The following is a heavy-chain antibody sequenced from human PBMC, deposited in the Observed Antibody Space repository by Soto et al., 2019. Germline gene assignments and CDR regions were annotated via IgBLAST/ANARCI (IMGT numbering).Heavy chain of an antibody. D-gene: IGHD1-20*01. CDR3: AKDKWKAADGCDY. J-gene: IGHJ4*02. V-gene: IGHV3-30*18. CDR1: GFTFSSYG. CDR2: ISYEGSKK. Sequence: GGSLRLSCAASGFTFSSYGMHWVRQAPGKGLEWVAVISYEGSKKYYADSVKGRFTISRDNSKNTLYLQMNSLRAEDTAVYYCAKDKWKAADGCDYWGQGTLDTVSS.